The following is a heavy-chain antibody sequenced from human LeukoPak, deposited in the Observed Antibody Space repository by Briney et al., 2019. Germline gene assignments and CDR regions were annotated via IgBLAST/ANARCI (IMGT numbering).Heavy chain of an antibody. CDR2: ISAYNGNT. CDR1: GYTFTSYG. V-gene: IGHV1-18*01. CDR3: ARVACDFWSGYCAFDI. J-gene: IGHJ3*02. D-gene: IGHD3-3*01. Sequence: GASVTVPCKASGYTFTSYGISWVRQAPGQGLEWMGWISAYNGNTNYAQKLQGRVTMTTDTSTSTAYMELRSLRSDDTAVYYCARVACDFWSGYCAFDIWGQGTMVTVSS.